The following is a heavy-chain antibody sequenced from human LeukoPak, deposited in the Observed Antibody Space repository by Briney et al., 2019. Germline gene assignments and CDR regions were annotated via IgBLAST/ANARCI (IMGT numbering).Heavy chain of an antibody. V-gene: IGHV4-59*01. CDR2: IYYSGST. CDR3: ARDREAYSSGWSSFDY. J-gene: IGHJ4*02. D-gene: IGHD6-19*01. Sequence: SETLSLTCTVSGGSISSYYWSWIRQPPGKGLEWIGYIYYSGSTNYNPSLKSRVTISVDTSKNQFSLKLSSVTAADTAVYYCARDREAYSSGWSSFDYWGQGTLVTVSS. CDR1: GGSISSYY.